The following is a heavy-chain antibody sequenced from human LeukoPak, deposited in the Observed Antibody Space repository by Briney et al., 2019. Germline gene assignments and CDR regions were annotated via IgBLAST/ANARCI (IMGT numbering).Heavy chain of an antibody. Sequence: GGSLRLSCAASGFTFSSYAMSWVRQPQGKGLEWVSAISGSGGSTYYADSVKGRFTISRDNSKNTLYLQMNSLRAEDTAVYYCAKGNYYDSSGYYDYWGQGTLVTVSS. CDR1: GFTFSSYA. J-gene: IGHJ4*02. V-gene: IGHV3-23*01. CDR3: AKGNYYDSSGYYDY. D-gene: IGHD3-22*01. CDR2: ISGSGGST.